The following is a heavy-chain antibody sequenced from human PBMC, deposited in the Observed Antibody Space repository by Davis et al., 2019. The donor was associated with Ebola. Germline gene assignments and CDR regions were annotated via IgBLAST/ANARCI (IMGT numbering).Heavy chain of an antibody. CDR1: GFTFSGSA. V-gene: IGHV3-73*01. CDR2: IRSKANSYAT. J-gene: IGHJ4*02. CDR3: TSTWSTIDY. Sequence: GESLKISCAASGFTFSGSAMHWVRQASGKGLEWVGRIRSKANSYATAYAASVKGRFTISRDDSKNKAYLQMNSLKTEDTAVYYCTSTWSTIDYWGQGTLVTVSS. D-gene: IGHD1-14*01.